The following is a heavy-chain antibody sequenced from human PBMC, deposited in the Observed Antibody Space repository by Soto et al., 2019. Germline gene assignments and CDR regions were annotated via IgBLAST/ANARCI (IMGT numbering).Heavy chain of an antibody. CDR1: GFTFNSYA. CDR3: ARDRTGEDPGGWFDP. Sequence: GGSLRLSCTASGFTFNSYAMHWVRQAPGKGLEWVAVITDDESSKYYADSVKGRFTISRDNSKNTLYLQMKSLRDEDTAVYYCARDRTGEDPGGWFDPWGQGTLVTVS. CDR2: ITDDESSK. V-gene: IGHV3-30-3*01. J-gene: IGHJ5*02. D-gene: IGHD3-10*01.